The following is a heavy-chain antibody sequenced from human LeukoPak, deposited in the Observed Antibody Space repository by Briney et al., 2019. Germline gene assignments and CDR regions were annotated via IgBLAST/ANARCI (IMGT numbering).Heavy chain of an antibody. CDR3: ARGLSRSGSYGTPGGY. Sequence: SETLSLTCTVSGYSISSGYYWGWIRQPPGKGLEWIGSIYHSGSTYYNPSLKSRVTISVDTSKNQFSLKLSSVTAADTAVYYCARGLSRSGSYGTPGGYWGQGTLVTVSS. J-gene: IGHJ4*02. CDR2: IYHSGST. CDR1: GYSISSGYY. V-gene: IGHV4-38-2*02. D-gene: IGHD1-26*01.